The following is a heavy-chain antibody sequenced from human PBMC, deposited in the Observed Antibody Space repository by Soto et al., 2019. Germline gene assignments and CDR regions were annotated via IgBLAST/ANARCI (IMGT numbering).Heavy chain of an antibody. CDR1: GYSISSGYY. CDR2: IYHSGST. V-gene: IGHV4-38-2*01. D-gene: IGHD3-10*01. Sequence: SEPLSLTCAVSGYSISSGYYWGWIRQTPGKGLEWIASIYHSGSTYYNPSLKSRATISVDTSKNQFSLKLTSVTAADTAVYYCARVAATGTPGWYDPWGQGSMVTVSS. CDR3: ARVAATGTPGWYDP. J-gene: IGHJ5*02.